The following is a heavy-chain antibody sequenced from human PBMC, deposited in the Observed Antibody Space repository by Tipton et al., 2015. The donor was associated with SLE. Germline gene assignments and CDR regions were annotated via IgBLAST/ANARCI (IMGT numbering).Heavy chain of an antibody. J-gene: IGHJ1*01. Sequence: TLSLTCAVYGGSFSGYYWSWIRQPPGKGLEWIGEINHSGSTNYNPSLKSRVTISVDTSKNQFSLKLSSVTAADTAVYYCARAYSSLGAEYFQHWGQGTLVTVSS. V-gene: IGHV4-34*01. CDR2: INHSGST. CDR1: GGSFSGYY. D-gene: IGHD6-6*01. CDR3: ARAYSSLGAEYFQH.